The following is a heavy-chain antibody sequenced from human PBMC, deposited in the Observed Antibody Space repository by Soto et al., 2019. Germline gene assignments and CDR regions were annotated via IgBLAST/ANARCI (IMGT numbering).Heavy chain of an antibody. J-gene: IGHJ2*01. D-gene: IGHD6-19*01. V-gene: IGHV1-69*12. CDR1: GGTFSRYA. Sequence: QVQLVQSGAEVKKPASSVKVSCKASGGTFSRYAISWVRQAPGQGLEWLGGITPLFGTPNYAQSFQGRLTSTADESTSTVYMERRSLRSEDTAVYYCAQTLGLAVSGPGRFDLWGRGTLVTVTS. CDR3: AQTLGLAVSGPGRFDL. CDR2: ITPLFGTP.